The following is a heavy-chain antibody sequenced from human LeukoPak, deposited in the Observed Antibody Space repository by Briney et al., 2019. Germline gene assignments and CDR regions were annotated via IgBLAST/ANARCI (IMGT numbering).Heavy chain of an antibody. CDR2: INTNTGNP. Sequence: GSVKVSCKVSGYTLTELSMHWVRQAPGQGLEWMGWINTNTGNPTYAQGFTGRFVFSLDTSVSTAYLQISSLKAEDTAVYYCAREVHSSSSWIRRYWYYFDYWGQGTLVTVSP. D-gene: IGHD6-6*01. V-gene: IGHV7-4-1*02. CDR1: GYTLTELS. J-gene: IGHJ4*02. CDR3: AREVHSSSSWIRRYWYYFDY.